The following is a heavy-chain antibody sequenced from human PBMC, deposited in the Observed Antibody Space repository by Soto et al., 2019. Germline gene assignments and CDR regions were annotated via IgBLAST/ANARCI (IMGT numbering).Heavy chain of an antibody. CDR3: ARDRLRYNWNDFPYYYYGMDV. CDR1: GFTFSSYG. D-gene: IGHD1-1*01. Sequence: QVQLVESGGGVVQPGRSLRLSCAASGFTFSSYGMHWVRQAPGKGLEWVAIIWYDGSNKYYADSVKGRFTISRDNSKNTLYLQMNSLRAEDTAVYYCARDRLRYNWNDFPYYYYGMDVWGQGTTVTVSS. J-gene: IGHJ6*02. V-gene: IGHV3-30*19. CDR2: IWYDGSNK.